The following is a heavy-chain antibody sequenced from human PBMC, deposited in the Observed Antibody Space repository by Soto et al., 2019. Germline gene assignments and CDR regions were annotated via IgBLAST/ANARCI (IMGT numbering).Heavy chain of an antibody. V-gene: IGHV4-38-2*02. J-gene: IGHJ4*02. CDR2: IYHSGST. CDR1: GYSISSGYY. CDR3: ARDGDYGNYFWYFDY. D-gene: IGHD4-17*01. Sequence: SETLSLTCAVSGYSISSGYYWGWIRQPPGKGLEWIGSIYHSGSTYYNPSLKSRVTISVDTSKNQFSLKLSSVTAADTAVYYCARDGDYGNYFWYFDYWGQGTLVTVSS.